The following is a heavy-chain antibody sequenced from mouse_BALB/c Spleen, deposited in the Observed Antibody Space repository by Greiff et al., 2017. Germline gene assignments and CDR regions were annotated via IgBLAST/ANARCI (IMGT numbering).Heavy chain of an antibody. D-gene: IGHD3-3*01. CDR3: TRRAGGSPFDY. Sequence: VQLQQSGTVLARPGASVKMSCKASGYTFTSYWMHWVKQRPGQGLEWIGAIYPGNSDTSYNQKFKGKAKLTAVTSTSTAYMELSSLTNEDSAVYYCTRRAGGSPFDYWGQGTTLTVSS. J-gene: IGHJ2*01. V-gene: IGHV1-5*01. CDR1: GYTFTSYW. CDR2: IYPGNSDT.